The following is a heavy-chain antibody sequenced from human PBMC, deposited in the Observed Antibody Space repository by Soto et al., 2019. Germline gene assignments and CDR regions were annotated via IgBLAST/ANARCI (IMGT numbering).Heavy chain of an antibody. D-gene: IGHD2-21*02. V-gene: IGHV4-39*01. CDR2: VFQSGNT. J-gene: IGHJ3*01. CDR3: ASGRVGTTSFAFDV. CDR1: GGSVYSSDYF. Sequence: SETLSLTCTVSGGSVYSSDYFWGWIRQPPGKGLEWVGNVFQSGNTYFNPSLRSGVTISVDMSGNQFSLKLTPVTASDTAVYYCASGRVGTTSFAFDVWGQGTMVTVSS.